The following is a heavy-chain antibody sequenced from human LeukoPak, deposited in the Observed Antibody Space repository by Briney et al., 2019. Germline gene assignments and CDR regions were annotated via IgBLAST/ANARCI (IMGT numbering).Heavy chain of an antibody. J-gene: IGHJ4*02. CDR1: GFTFGSYS. CDR2: IYSGGST. V-gene: IGHV3-53*01. Sequence: GGSLRLSCAASGFTFGSYSMNWVRQAPGKGLEWVSVIYSGGSTYYADSVKGRFTISRDNSKNTLYLQMNSLRAEDTAVYYCAREDTVMAFDYWGQGTLVTVSS. CDR3: AREDTVMAFDY. D-gene: IGHD5-18*01.